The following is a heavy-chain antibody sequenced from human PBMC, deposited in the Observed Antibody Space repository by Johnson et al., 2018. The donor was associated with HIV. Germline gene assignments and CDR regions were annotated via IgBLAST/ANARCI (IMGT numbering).Heavy chain of an antibody. CDR3: ARGITMIAVVKGDAFDM. D-gene: IGHD3-22*01. V-gene: IGHV3-11*04. CDR1: GFSFSDYY. Sequence: MQLVESGGGVVQPGRSLRLSCEASGFSFSDYYMSWITQASGKGLEWISYMSSSVSTIYHAESVHGRFRISRDNSKYTVYLQMNSLRTEDTAVYYCARGITMIAVVKGDAFDMWGQGTMVTVSS. J-gene: IGHJ3*02. CDR2: MSSSVSTI.